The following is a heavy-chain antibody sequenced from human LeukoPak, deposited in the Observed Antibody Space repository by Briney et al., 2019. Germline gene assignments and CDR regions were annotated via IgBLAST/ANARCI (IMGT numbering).Heavy chain of an antibody. CDR3: ARGGYGASTPYYMDV. CDR1: GFTFSDYS. Sequence: GGSLRLSCAASGFTFSDYSMHWVRQAPGKGLNWVAFIRYDGNNKYYADSVKGRFTISRDNSKNTLYLQMGSLRAEDMAVYYCARGGYGASTPYYMDVWGKGTTVTVSS. J-gene: IGHJ6*03. D-gene: IGHD1-26*01. V-gene: IGHV3-30*02. CDR2: IRYDGNNK.